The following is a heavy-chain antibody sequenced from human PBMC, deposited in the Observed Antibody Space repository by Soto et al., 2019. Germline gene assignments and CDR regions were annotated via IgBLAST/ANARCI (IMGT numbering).Heavy chain of an antibody. CDR2: IHNGRST. J-gene: IGHJ5*02. CDR3: ASVRPHIFTGYHSRRSCWFDP. CDR1: GDSLTRNY. D-gene: IGHD3-9*01. V-gene: IGHV4-59*01. Sequence: PSETLSLTCTVSGDSLTRNYWSWIRQPPGKGLEWLAYIHNGRSTHYNPSLMSRVSISLDTSKSQFSLNLNSVTAADTAVYYCASVRPHIFTGYHSRRSCWFDPWGQGTLVTVSS.